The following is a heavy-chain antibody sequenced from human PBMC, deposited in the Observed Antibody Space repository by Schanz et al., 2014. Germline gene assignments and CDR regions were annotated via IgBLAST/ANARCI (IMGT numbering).Heavy chain of an antibody. V-gene: IGHV3-20*04. J-gene: IGHJ4*02. CDR2: IPWNGAAI. Sequence: EVQLVESGGGVVRPGGSLRLSCAASGFTFENYALTWVRQVPGKGLEWVSNIPWNGAAIGYAGSVRGRFTISRDNAENTLCLQVNSVRAEDTAVYYSARKGPAYYFDDWGQGTLVTVSS. CDR1: GFTFENYA. CDR3: ARKGPAYYFDD.